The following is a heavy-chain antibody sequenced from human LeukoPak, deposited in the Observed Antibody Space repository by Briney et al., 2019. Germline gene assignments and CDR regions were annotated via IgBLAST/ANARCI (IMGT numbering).Heavy chain of an antibody. V-gene: IGHV3-23*01. CDR2: ISGSGGST. CDR3: ARAAAETGAFRDNWFDP. CDR1: GFTFSSYG. D-gene: IGHD2-8*02. J-gene: IGHJ5*02. Sequence: GGSLRLSCAASGFTFSSYGMSWVRQAPGKGLEWVSAISGSGGSTYYADSVKGRFTISRDNSKNTLYLQMNSLRAEDTALYYCARAAAETGAFRDNWFDPWGQGTLVTVSS.